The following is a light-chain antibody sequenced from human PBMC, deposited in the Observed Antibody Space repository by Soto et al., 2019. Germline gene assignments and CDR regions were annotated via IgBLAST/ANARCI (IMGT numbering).Light chain of an antibody. J-gene: IGKJ2*01. CDR2: DAS. V-gene: IGKV3-15*01. CDR3: QQYNNWPPTYT. Sequence: EIVMTQSPATLSVSPGERATLSCRASQSVNSNLAWYQQKPGQAPRLLIYDASTRATGIPARFSGSGSGTEFTLTISSLQSEHFAVYYCQQYNNWPPTYTFGQGTKLEIK. CDR1: QSVNSN.